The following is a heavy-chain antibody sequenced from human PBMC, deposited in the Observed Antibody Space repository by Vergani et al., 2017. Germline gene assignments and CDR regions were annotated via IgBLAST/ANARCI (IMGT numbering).Heavy chain of an antibody. Sequence: QLQLQESGPGLVKPSETLSLTCTVSGGSISSSSYYLGWLRQPPGKGLEWIGSIYYSGSNYYNPSLKSRVTISVDTSKNKFSLKLSSVTAADTAVYYCAKDRTRVVTDSRREVDYWGQGTLVTVSS. CDR1: GGSISSSSYY. V-gene: IGHV4-39*02. CDR2: IYYSGSN. D-gene: IGHD4-23*01. J-gene: IGHJ4*02. CDR3: AKDRTRVVTDSRREVDY.